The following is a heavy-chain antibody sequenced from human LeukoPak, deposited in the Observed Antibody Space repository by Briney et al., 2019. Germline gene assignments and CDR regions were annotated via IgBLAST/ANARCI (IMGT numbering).Heavy chain of an antibody. Sequence: GGSLRLSCAASGFSFSSYWMHWVRQAPGKGLVWVSRINSDGSSTNYADFVKGRFTISRDNAKNTLYLQMNSLRAEDTAVYYCARGVLQGGGLDYWGQGTLVTVSS. CDR1: GFSFSSYW. CDR3: ARGVLQGGGLDY. D-gene: IGHD3-10*01. CDR2: INSDGSST. J-gene: IGHJ4*02. V-gene: IGHV3-74*01.